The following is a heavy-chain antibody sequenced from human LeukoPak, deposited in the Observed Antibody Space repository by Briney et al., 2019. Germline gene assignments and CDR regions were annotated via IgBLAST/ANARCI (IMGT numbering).Heavy chain of an antibody. D-gene: IGHD6-13*01. Sequence: PSETLSLTCTVSGDSISSYYWSWMRQPPGKSLEWSGYIYYSGSTNYNPSLKSRLTISVDTSKNQFSLKLSSVTAADTAVYYCASLHIVAADNYFDYWGQGTLVTVSS. V-gene: IGHV4-59*08. J-gene: IGHJ4*02. CDR3: ASLHIVAADNYFDY. CDR1: GDSISSYY. CDR2: IYYSGST.